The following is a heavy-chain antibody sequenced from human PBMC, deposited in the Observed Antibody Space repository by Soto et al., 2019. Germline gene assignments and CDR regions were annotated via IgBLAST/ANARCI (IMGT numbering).Heavy chain of an antibody. J-gene: IGHJ4*01. D-gene: IGHD3-22*01. V-gene: IGHV5-10-1*01. CDR3: PKPSAYYSNYFDS. Sequence: GESLKISCKGSGYSSTSYWISWVRQMPGKGLEWMGRIDPSDSYTNYSPSFQGHVTISADKSIRTAYLHWSSLKASDTAMYYCPKPSAYYSNYFDSWGEGTLVTVSS. CDR1: GYSSTSYW. CDR2: IDPSDSYT.